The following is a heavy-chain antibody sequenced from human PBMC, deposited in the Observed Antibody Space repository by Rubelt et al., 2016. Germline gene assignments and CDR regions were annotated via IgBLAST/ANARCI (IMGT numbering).Heavy chain of an antibody. V-gene: IGHV1-18*01. CDR1: GYTFTSYG. J-gene: IGHJ6*02. D-gene: IGHD2-2*02. CDR2: ISAYNGNT. Sequence: QVQLVQSGAEVKKPGSSVKVSCKASGYTFTSYGISWVRQAPGQGLEWMGWISAYNGNTTYAQKLQGRVTMTTDTSTSTAYMGLRSLRSDDPAVYYCASPPIVVVPAAITDYYYGMDVWGQGTTVTVSS. CDR3: ASPPIVVVPAAITDYYYGMDV.